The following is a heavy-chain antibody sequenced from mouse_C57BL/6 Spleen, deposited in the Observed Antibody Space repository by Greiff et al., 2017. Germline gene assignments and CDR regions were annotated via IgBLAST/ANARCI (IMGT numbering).Heavy chain of an antibody. CDR2: INPSNGGT. Sequence: QVQLKQPGTELVKPGASVKLSCKASGYTFTSYWMNWVKQRPGQGLEWIGNINPSNGGTNYNEKFKSKATLTGDKSSSTAYMQLSSLTSEDSSVXYCARSDSLLSRYFDVWGTGTTVTVSS. CDR1: GYTFTSYW. V-gene: IGHV1-53*01. D-gene: IGHD2-13*01. J-gene: IGHJ1*03. CDR3: ARSDSLLSRYFDV.